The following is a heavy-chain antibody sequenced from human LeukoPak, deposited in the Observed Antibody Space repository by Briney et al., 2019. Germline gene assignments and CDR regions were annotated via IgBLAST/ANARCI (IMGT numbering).Heavy chain of an antibody. Sequence: SETLSLTCAVYGGSFSGYYWSWIRQPSGKGLEWIGEINHSGSTNYNPSLKSRVTISVDTSKNQFSLKLSSVTAADTAVYYCARYIAAHQNWFDPWGQGTLVTVSS. J-gene: IGHJ5*02. CDR1: GGSFSGYY. CDR2: INHSGST. V-gene: IGHV4-34*01. CDR3: ARYIAAHQNWFDP. D-gene: IGHD6-6*01.